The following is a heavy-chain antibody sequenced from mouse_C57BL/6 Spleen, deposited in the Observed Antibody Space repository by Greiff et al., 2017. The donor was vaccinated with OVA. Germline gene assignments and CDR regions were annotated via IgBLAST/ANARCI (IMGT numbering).Heavy chain of an antibody. J-gene: IGHJ3*01. CDR3: ANEEGGNYAWFAY. CDR1: GFNIKDYY. Sequence: EVKLQESGAELVKPGASVKLSCTASGFNIKDYYMHWVKQRTEQGLEWIGRIDPEDGETKYAPKFQGKATITADTSSNTAYLQLSSLTSKDTAVYYCANEEGGNYAWFAYWGQGTLVTVSA. V-gene: IGHV14-2*01. D-gene: IGHD2-1*01. CDR2: IDPEDGET.